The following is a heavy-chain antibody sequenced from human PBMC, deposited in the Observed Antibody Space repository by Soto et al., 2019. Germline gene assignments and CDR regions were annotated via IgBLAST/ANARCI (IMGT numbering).Heavy chain of an antibody. D-gene: IGHD6-19*01. Sequence: GGSLRLSCAASGFTFSSYGMHWVRQAPGKGLEWVAVISYDGSNKYYADSVKGRFTISRDNSKNTLYLQMNSLRAEDTAVYYCAKDLPWLVIEDAFDIWGQGTMVTVSS. CDR1: GFTFSSYG. CDR3: AKDLPWLVIEDAFDI. CDR2: ISYDGSNK. J-gene: IGHJ3*02. V-gene: IGHV3-30*18.